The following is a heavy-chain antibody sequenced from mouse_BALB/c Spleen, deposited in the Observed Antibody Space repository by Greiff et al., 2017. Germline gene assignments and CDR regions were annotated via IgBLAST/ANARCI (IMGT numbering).Heavy chain of an antibody. J-gene: IGHJ4*01. V-gene: IGHV1-80*01. D-gene: IGHD1-1*02. CDR1: GYAFSSYW. CDR3: ASNYGDYYAMDY. Sequence: QVQLKQSGAELVRPGSSVKISCKASGYAFSSYWMNWVKQRPGQGLEWIGQIYPGDGDTNYNGKFKGKATLTADKSSSTAYMQLSSLTSEDSAVYFCASNYGDYYAMDYWCQGTSVTVSS. CDR2: IYPGDGDT.